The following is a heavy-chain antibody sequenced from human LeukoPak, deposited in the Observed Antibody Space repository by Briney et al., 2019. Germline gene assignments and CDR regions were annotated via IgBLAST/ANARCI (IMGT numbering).Heavy chain of an antibody. Sequence: RGSLRLSCAASGFTFSSYSMNWVRQAPGKGLEWVSPISSSSSYIYYADSVKGRFTISRDNAKNSLYLQMNSLRAEDTAVYYCARDLTMVRGVIPYAFDIWGQGTMVTVSS. CDR1: GFTFSSYS. CDR2: ISSSSSYI. J-gene: IGHJ3*02. D-gene: IGHD3-10*01. CDR3: ARDLTMVRGVIPYAFDI. V-gene: IGHV3-21*01.